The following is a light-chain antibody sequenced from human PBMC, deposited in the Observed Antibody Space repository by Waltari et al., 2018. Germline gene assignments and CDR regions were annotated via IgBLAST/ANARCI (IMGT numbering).Light chain of an antibody. CDR1: QRVNSN. Sequence: EIVMTQSPATLSVSPGERATLACRASQRVNSNLAWYQQRPCQAPRLLIYGASTTATGIPARFTGSGSGTEFTLTISSLQSEDFAVYYCQQYNNWPLTFGGGTEVEIK. CDR3: QQYNNWPLT. V-gene: IGKV3-15*01. J-gene: IGKJ4*01. CDR2: GAS.